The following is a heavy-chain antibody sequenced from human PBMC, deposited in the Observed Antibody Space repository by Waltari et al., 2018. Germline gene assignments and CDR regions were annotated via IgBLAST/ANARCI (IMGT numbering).Heavy chain of an antibody. D-gene: IGHD2-2*01. V-gene: IGHV4-4*07. CDR2: IYTSGST. CDR1: GGSISSYY. CDR3: ARFFSRDIEVVPAAMGAFDI. J-gene: IGHJ3*02. Sequence: QVQLQESGPGLVKPSETLSLTCTVSGGSISSYYWSWIRQPAGKGLEWIGRIYTSGSTNYNPSLKSRVTMSVDTSKNQFSLKLSSVTAADTAVYYCARFFSRDIEVVPAAMGAFDIWGQGTMVTVSS.